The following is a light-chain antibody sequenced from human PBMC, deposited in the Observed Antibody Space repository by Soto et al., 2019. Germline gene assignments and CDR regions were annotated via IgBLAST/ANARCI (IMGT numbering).Light chain of an antibody. CDR3: SSYTSSSTV. CDR1: SSDVGGYNY. V-gene: IGLV2-14*01. J-gene: IGLJ2*01. Sequence: QAVVTQPASVSGSPGQSITISCTGTSSDVGGYNYVSWYQQHPGKAPKLMIYDVSNRPSGVSNRFSGSKSGNTASLTISGLQAEDEADYYCSSYTSSSTVFGGGTQRTVL. CDR2: DVS.